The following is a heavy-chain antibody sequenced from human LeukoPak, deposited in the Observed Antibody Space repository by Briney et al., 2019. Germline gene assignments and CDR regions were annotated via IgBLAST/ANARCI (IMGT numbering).Heavy chain of an antibody. CDR2: IKQDGSQK. CDR1: GFTFTGNW. V-gene: IGHV3-7*01. CDR3: AREDWGPDY. Sequence: GGSLRLSCAASGFTFTGNWMVWVRQAPGKGLEWVANIKQDGSQKHYVDSVKGRFTISRDNAKKSLYLRMNNLRAEDTGVYYCAREDWGPDYWGQGTLVTVSS. D-gene: IGHD7-27*01. J-gene: IGHJ4*02.